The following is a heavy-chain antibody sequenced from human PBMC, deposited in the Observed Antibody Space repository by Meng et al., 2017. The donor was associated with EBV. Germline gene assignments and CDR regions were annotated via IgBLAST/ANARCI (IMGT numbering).Heavy chain of an antibody. CDR3: ASESGRGYTPDY. CDR1: GGPFRYYA. J-gene: IGHJ4*02. CDR2: FLPRLGAP. V-gene: IGHV1-69*01. D-gene: IGHD3-10*01. Sequence: VQLVQSAAEVKKPGSAVKVSCKTSGGPFRYYAISWVRQAPGQGLEWLGGFLPRLGAPNYAQKFHGRVKITADESTSTHYMDLSSLRSEDTAIYCCASESGRGYTPDYWGQGTLVTVSS.